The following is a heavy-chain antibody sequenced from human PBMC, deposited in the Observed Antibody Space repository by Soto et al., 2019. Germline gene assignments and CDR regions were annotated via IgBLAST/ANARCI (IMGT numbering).Heavy chain of an antibody. J-gene: IGHJ4*02. Sequence: GSVKVSCKASGHTFSAYHLHWVRQAPGQGLEWMGWIDPSNGATIYAQKFHGRVTLTRDTSIGTAYMDLSRLTSDDTALYYCAGLGNYYFDYWGQGALVTVSS. CDR2: IDPSNGAT. D-gene: IGHD7-27*01. CDR1: GHTFSAYH. CDR3: AGLGNYYFDY. V-gene: IGHV1-2*02.